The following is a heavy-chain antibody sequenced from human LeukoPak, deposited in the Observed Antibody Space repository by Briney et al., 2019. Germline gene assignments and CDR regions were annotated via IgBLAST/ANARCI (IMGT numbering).Heavy chain of an antibody. Sequence: ASVKVSCKASGYTFISYYIHWMRQASGQGPEWMGVINPSDGRTRYAQKLQGRVTMTRDTSTSTLYMDLSSLRSEDTAVYYCARGLDSSGWSYFEYWGQGTLVTVSS. D-gene: IGHD6-19*01. CDR3: ARGLDSSGWSYFEY. J-gene: IGHJ4*02. V-gene: IGHV1-46*04. CDR1: GYTFISYY. CDR2: INPSDGRT.